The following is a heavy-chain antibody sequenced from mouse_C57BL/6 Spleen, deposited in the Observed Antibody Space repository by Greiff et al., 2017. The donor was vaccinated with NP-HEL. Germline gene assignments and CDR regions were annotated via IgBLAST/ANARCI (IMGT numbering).Heavy chain of an antibody. V-gene: IGHV1-15*01. CDR1: GYTFTDYE. CDR2: IDPETGGT. J-gene: IGHJ2*01. Sequence: VQLQESGAELVRPGASVTLSCKASGYTFTDYEMHWVKQTPVHGLEWIGAIDPETGGTAYNQKFKGKAILTADKSSSTAYMELRSLTSEDSAVYYCTSRHYYGSSLDYWGQGTTLTVSS. CDR3: TSRHYYGSSLDY. D-gene: IGHD1-1*01.